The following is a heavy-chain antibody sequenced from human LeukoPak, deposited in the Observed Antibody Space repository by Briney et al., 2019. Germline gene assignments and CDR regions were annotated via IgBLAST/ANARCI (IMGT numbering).Heavy chain of an antibody. D-gene: IGHD3-22*01. CDR1: GFSLSTSGVG. Sequence: SGPTLVKPTQTLTLTCTFSGFSLSTSGVGVGWIRQPPGKALEWLALIYWDDDKRYIPSLKSRLTITKDTSKNQVVLTMTNMDPVDTATYYCALHDLHYYESSGYYWGQGTLVTVSS. V-gene: IGHV2-5*02. J-gene: IGHJ4*02. CDR2: IYWDDDK. CDR3: ALHDLHYYESSGYY.